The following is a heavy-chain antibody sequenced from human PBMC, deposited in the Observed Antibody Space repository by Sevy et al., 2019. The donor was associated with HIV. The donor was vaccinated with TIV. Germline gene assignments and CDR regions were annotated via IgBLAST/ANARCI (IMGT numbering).Heavy chain of an antibody. D-gene: IGHD6-13*01. CDR3: SGDVHHWTAAGLPHDAFDI. J-gene: IGHJ3*02. CDR2: ISAYNGNT. CDR1: GYTFTSYG. Sequence: ASVKVSCKASGYTFTSYGISWVRQAPGQGLEWMGWISAYNGNTKYAQKLQGRVTMITETSTSTADMELRSLRSDDTAVYYCSGDVHHWTAAGLPHDAFDIWGQGTMVTVSS. V-gene: IGHV1-18*01.